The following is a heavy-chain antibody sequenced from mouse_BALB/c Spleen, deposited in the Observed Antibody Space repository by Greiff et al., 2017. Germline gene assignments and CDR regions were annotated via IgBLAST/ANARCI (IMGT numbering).Heavy chain of an antibody. CDR2: ISTYYGNT. V-gene: IGHV1-67*01. CDR3: ARGGGNYDLDY. CDR1: GYTFTDYA. Sequence: QVQLQQSGPELVRPGVSVKISCKGSGYTFTDYAMHWVKQSHAKSLEWIGVISTYYGNTNYNQKFNGKATMTVYKSSSTAYMELARLTSEDSAIYYCARGGGNYDLDYWGQGTSVTVSS. J-gene: IGHJ4*01. D-gene: IGHD2-1*01.